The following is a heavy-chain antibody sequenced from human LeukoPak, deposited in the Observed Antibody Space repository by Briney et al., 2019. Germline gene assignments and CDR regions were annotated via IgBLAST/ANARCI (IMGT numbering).Heavy chain of an antibody. D-gene: IGHD1-1*01. CDR2: ISDSSGAT. CDR3: AKVAVGRVAFEY. V-gene: IGHV3-23*01. CDR1: GFTVSSYG. J-gene: IGHJ4*01. Sequence: PGGSLRLSCAASGFTVSSYGMSWVRQAPGKGLEWVSAISDSSGATYYADSVKGRFTISRDNSKNTLYLQVNSLRRDDTAVYYCAKVAVGRVAFEYWGQ.